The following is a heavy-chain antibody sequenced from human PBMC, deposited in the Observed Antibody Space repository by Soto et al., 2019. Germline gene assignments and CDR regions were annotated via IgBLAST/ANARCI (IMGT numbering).Heavy chain of an antibody. Sequence: GGSLRLSCAASGFTFSSYWMSWVRQAPGKGLEWVANIKQDGNEKYYGDSVKGRFTISRDNAKNSLYLQMNSLRAEDTAVDYCARDNKGDSSVLYDDYYYGMDVWGQGTTVTVSS. J-gene: IGHJ6*02. D-gene: IGHD3-22*01. CDR3: ARDNKGDSSVLYDDYYYGMDV. V-gene: IGHV3-7*01. CDR1: GFTFSSYW. CDR2: IKQDGNEK.